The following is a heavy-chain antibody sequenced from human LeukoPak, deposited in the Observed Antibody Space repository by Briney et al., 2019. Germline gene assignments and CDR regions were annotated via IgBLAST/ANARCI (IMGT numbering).Heavy chain of an antibody. D-gene: IGHD6-19*01. Sequence: SETLSLTCAVYGGSFSGYYWSWIRQPPGKGLEWIGEINHSGSTNYNPSLKSRVTISVDTSKNQFSLKLSSVTAADTAVYYCARPPHSSGWSAFDIWGQGTMVAVSS. CDR2: INHSGST. CDR3: ARPPHSSGWSAFDI. V-gene: IGHV4-34*01. J-gene: IGHJ3*02. CDR1: GGSFSGYY.